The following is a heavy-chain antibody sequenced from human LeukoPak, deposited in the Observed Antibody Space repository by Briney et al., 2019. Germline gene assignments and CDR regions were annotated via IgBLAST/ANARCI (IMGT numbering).Heavy chain of an antibody. CDR2: IKSKTDGGTT. Sequence: GGSLRLSCAASGFTFSNAWMSWVRQAPGKGLEWVGRIKSKTDGGTTDYAAPVKGRFTISRDDSKNTLYLQMNSLKTEDTAVYYCTTDRIYELLFGELPWLDPWGQGTLVTVSS. D-gene: IGHD3-10*01. V-gene: IGHV3-15*01. CDR1: GFTFSNAW. CDR3: TTDRIYELLFGELPWLDP. J-gene: IGHJ5*02.